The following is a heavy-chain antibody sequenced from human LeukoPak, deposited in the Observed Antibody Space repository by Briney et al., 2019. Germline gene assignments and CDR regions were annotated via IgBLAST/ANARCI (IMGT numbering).Heavy chain of an antibody. D-gene: IGHD1/OR15-1a*01. CDR3: ARDAGVRAHWNRGIDWFDP. CDR2: IYHSGST. CDR1: GGSISSGGYY. J-gene: IGHJ5*02. V-gene: IGHV4-30-2*01. Sequence: SETLSLTCTVSGGSISSGGYYWSWIRQPPGKGLEWIGYIYHSGSTYYNPSLKSRATISVDRSKNQFSLKLSSATAADTAVYYCARDAGVRAHWNRGIDWFDPWGQGTLVTVSS.